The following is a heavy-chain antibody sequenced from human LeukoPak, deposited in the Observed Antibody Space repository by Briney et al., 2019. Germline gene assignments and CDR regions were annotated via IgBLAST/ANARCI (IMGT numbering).Heavy chain of an antibody. CDR2: IYYSGST. D-gene: IGHD5/OR15-5a*01. CDR1: GGSISSYY. Sequence: SETLSLTCTVSGGSISSYYWSWIRQPPGKGLEWIGYIYYSGSTNYNPSLKSRVTISVDTSKNQFSLKLSSVTAADTAVYYCARRLRLKNPGGDAFDIWGQGTMVTVSS. V-gene: IGHV4-59*01. CDR3: ARRLRLKNPGGDAFDI. J-gene: IGHJ3*02.